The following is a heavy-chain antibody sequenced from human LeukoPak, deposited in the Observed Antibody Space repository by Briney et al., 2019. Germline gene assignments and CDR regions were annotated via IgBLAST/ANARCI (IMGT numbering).Heavy chain of an antibody. Sequence: GGSLRLSCAASRFTFSSYGMHWVRQAPGKGLEWVAVISYDGSNKYYADSVKGRFTISRDNSKNTLYLQMNSLRAEDTAVYYCAKDEYQLLWGFDYWGQGTLVTVSS. CDR3: AKDEYQLLWGFDY. J-gene: IGHJ4*02. CDR2: ISYDGSNK. V-gene: IGHV3-30*18. D-gene: IGHD2-2*01. CDR1: RFTFSSYG.